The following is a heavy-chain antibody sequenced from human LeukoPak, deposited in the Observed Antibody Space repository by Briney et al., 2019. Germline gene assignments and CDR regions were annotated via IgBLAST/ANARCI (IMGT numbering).Heavy chain of an antibody. CDR3: TRSHFNYDILTGYYFSGNDY. J-gene: IGHJ4*02. D-gene: IGHD3-9*01. Sequence: GGSLRLSCTASGFTFGDYAMSWVRQAPGKGLEWVGFIRSKAYGGTTEYAASVKGRFTISRDDSKSIAYLQMNSLKTEDTAVYYCTRSHFNYDILTGYYFSGNDYWGQGTLVTVSS. CDR2: IRSKAYGGTT. CDR1: GFTFGDYA. V-gene: IGHV3-49*04.